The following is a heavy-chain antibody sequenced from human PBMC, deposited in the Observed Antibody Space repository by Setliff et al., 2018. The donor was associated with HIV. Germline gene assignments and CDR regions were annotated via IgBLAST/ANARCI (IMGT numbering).Heavy chain of an antibody. J-gene: IGHJ5*02. V-gene: IGHV3-20*04. CDR3: ARVATSTRGDNWFDP. CDR1: GFTFDDYG. D-gene: IGHD2-2*01. CDR2: INWNGGST. Sequence: AGGSLRLSCAASGFTFDDYGMSWVRQAPGKGLEWVSGINWNGGSTGYADSVKGRFTISRDNAKNSLYLQMNSLRAEDTALYYCARVATSTRGDNWFDPWGQGTLVTVSS.